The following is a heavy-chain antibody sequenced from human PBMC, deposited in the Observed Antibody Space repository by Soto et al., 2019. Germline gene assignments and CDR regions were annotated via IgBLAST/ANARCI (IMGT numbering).Heavy chain of an antibody. V-gene: IGHV3-74*01. Sequence: GGSLRLSCAASGFTFSSYWMHWVRQAPGKGLVWVSRINSDGSSTSYAASVKGRFTISRDNAKNTLYLQMNSLRAEDTAVYYCVSSSPFYDYYYYIDVWGKGTTVTVSS. D-gene: IGHD6-6*01. CDR3: VSSSPFYDYYYYIDV. CDR1: GFTFSSYW. J-gene: IGHJ6*03. CDR2: INSDGSST.